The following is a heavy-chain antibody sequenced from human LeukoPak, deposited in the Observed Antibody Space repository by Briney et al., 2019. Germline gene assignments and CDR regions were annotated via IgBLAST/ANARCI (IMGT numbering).Heavy chain of an antibody. V-gene: IGHV4-34*01. J-gene: IGHJ4*02. CDR1: GGSFSGYY. CDR3: ARGWYSSSWYDY. Sequence: PSETLSLTCAVYGGSFSGYYWSWIRQTPGKGLEWIGEINHSGSTNYNPSLKSRVTISVDTSKNQFSLKLSSVTAADTAVYYCARGWYSSSWYDYWGQGTLVTVSS. CDR2: INHSGST. D-gene: IGHD6-13*01.